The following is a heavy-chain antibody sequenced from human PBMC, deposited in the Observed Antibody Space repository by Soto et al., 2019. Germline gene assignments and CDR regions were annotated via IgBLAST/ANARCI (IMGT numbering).Heavy chain of an antibody. D-gene: IGHD3-22*01. CDR1: GFSLSTSGRC. CDR3: ARTYYYDSSGQYRGGYYYGMDV. CDR2: IDWDDDK. Sequence: EAGPTLVNPTQTRTLTCTFSGFSLSTSGRCVSWIRQPPGKALEWLAHIDWDDDKYYSTSLKTRLTISKDTSKNQVVLTMTNMDPVDTATYYCARTYYYDSSGQYRGGYYYGMDVWGQGTTVTVSS. J-gene: IGHJ6*02. V-gene: IGHV2-70*01.